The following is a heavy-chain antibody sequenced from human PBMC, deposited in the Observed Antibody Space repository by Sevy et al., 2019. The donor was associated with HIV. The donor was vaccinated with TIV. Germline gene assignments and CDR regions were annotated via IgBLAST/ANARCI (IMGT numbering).Heavy chain of an antibody. J-gene: IGHJ4*02. Sequence: GGSLRLSCAASGFTFSNYAMTWVRQAPGKGLEWVSAINGDYRYYADSVKGRFTISRDNSKNTVYLQMNSLRAEDTALYYCAIEAPDTTIYDYWGQGNLVTVSS. CDR2: INGDYR. CDR3: AIEAPDTTIYDY. V-gene: IGHV3-23*01. CDR1: GFTFSNYA. D-gene: IGHD3-3*01.